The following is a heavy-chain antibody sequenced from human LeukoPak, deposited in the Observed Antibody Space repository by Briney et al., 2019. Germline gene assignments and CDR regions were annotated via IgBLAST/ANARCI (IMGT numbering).Heavy chain of an antibody. CDR1: GFIFSTYV. V-gene: IGHV3-23*01. CDR2: ISGSGGST. Sequence: GGTLRLSCAASGFIFSTYVMIWVRQAPGRGLEWVSSISGSGGSTYYADSVKGRFTISRDNSKNTLFLQMNSLRAEDTAVFYCAKDRLHSSGWYEPFDYWGQGTLVTVSS. D-gene: IGHD6-19*01. CDR3: AKDRLHSSGWYEPFDY. J-gene: IGHJ4*02.